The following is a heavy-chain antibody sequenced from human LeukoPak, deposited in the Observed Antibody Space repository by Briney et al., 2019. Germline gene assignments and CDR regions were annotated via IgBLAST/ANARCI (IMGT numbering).Heavy chain of an antibody. CDR1: GGSISNSSYY. J-gene: IGHJ4*02. V-gene: IGHV4-39*01. CDR3: ARHGRMGTINPSY. D-gene: IGHD5-24*01. CDR2: VYYSGST. Sequence: SETLSLTCTVSGGSISNSSYYWGWVRQPPGKGLEWIVSVYYSGSTYYKPSRKSRATISVDTSKNQFSLKLSSVTAADTAVYYCARHGRMGTINPSYWGQGTLVTVSS.